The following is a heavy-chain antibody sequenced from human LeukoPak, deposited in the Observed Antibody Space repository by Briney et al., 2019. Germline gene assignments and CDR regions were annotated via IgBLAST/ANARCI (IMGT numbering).Heavy chain of an antibody. D-gene: IGHD3-3*01. CDR3: ARGRGRFWSGYYRGY. Sequence: ASVKVSCKASGYTFTGYYMHWVRQAPGQGLEWMGRINPNSGGTGYAQKFQGRVTMTRNTSISTAYMELSSLRSEDTAVYYCARGRGRFWSGYYRGYWGQGTLVTVSS. V-gene: IGHV1-2*06. J-gene: IGHJ4*02. CDR1: GYTFTGYY. CDR2: INPNSGGT.